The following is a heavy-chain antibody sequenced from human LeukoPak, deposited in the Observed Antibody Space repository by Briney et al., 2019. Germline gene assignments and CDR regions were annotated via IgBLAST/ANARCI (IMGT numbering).Heavy chain of an antibody. V-gene: IGHV1-2*02. D-gene: IGHD4-23*01. J-gene: IGHJ6*03. CDR3: ARDVSTVETPGYYYYYMDV. CDR2: INPNSGGT. CDR1: GYTFTGYY. Sequence: GASVKVSCKASGYTFTGYYMHWVRQAPGQGLEWMGWINPNSGGTNYAQKFQGRVTMTRDTSINTAYMELSRLRSDDTAVYYCARDVSTVETPGYYYYYMDVWGKGTTVTVSS.